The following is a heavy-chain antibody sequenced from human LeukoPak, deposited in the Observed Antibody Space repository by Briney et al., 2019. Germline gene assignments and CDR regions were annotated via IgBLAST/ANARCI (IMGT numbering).Heavy chain of an antibody. CDR2: TNDSGST. CDR1: GGSFSGYY. D-gene: IGHD3-3*01. CDR3: ERGICRSSHYDFWSGYSCPXXXDP. J-gene: IGHJ5*02. V-gene: IGHV4-34*01. Sequence: SETLSLTCAVYGGSFSGYYWSWIRQPPGKGREGMGETNDSGSTNYNPSLKSRVSISVDTSKNQFSLKLSSVSVGDTAVYYCERGICRSSHYDFWSGYSCPXXXDPWGHGTLXIVSS.